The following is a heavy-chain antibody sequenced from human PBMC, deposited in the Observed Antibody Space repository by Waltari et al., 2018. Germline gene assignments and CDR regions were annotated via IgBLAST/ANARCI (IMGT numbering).Heavy chain of an antibody. CDR2: MNPNSGNT. D-gene: IGHD6-13*01. V-gene: IGHV1-8*01. CDR1: GYTFSSYD. J-gene: IGHJ5*02. CDR3: ARGAAPGKGANWFDP. Sequence: QVQLVQSGAEVKKPGASVKVSCKASGYTFSSYDINWVRQATGQGVEWMGWMNPNSGNTGYAQKFQDRVIMTMNTSISTAYMELSSLRSEDTAVYYCARGAAPGKGANWFDPWGQGTLVIVSS.